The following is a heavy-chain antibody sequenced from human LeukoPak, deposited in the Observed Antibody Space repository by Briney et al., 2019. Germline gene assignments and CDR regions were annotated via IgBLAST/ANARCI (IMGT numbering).Heavy chain of an antibody. CDR1: GYTFTSYE. CDR2: MNPNSGNT. Sequence: ASVTVSCKASGYTFTSYEINWVRQATGQGLEWMGGMNPNSGNTGYAQKCQGRVTMTRNTSISTAYMELSSLRSEDTAVYYCARAMIHVRAYYYGMDVWGQGTTVTVSS. J-gene: IGHJ6*02. CDR3: ARAMIHVRAYYYGMDV. D-gene: IGHD3-16*01. V-gene: IGHV1-8*01.